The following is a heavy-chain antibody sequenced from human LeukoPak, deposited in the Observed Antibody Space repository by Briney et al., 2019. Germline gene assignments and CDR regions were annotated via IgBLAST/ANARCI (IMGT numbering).Heavy chain of an antibody. V-gene: IGHV5-10-1*01. D-gene: IGHD5-12*01. CDR1: GYNFTSYW. CDR3: ARRRNGYANYYYGMDV. Sequence: GESLKISCKGSGYNFTSYWISWVRQMPGKGLEWMGRIDPSDSYTNYSPSFQGHVTISADKSISTAYLQWSSLKASDTAMYYCARRRNGYANYYYGMDVWGKGTTVTVSS. CDR2: IDPSDSYT. J-gene: IGHJ6*04.